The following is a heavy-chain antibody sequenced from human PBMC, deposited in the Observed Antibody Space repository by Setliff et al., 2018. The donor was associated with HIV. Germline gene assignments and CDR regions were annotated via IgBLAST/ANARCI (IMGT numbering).Heavy chain of an antibody. CDR1: GGSISTNNYY. V-gene: IGHV4-39*01. CDR3: ARHRYRFGIDS. Sequence: PSETLSLTCTVSGGSISTNNYYWAWIRQPPGKGLEWIGTIDYSGNTYYNASLRSRAIISGDMSKNQFSLNLNSVTASETAVYYCARHRYRFGIDSWGQGAPVTVSS. J-gene: IGHJ5*01. D-gene: IGHD3-16*01. CDR2: IDYSGNT.